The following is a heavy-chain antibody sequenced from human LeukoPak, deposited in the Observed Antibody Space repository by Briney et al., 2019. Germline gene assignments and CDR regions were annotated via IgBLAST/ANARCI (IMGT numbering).Heavy chain of an antibody. V-gene: IGHV3-9*01. D-gene: IGHD3-3*01. CDR3: ARNVLRFGIDY. CDR1: GFTFDDYA. Sequence: GGSLRLSCAASGFTFDDYAMHWVRQAPGKGLEWVSGISWNSGSIGYADSVKGRFTISRDNAKNSLYLQMNSLRAEDTAVYYCARNVLRFGIDYWGPGTLVTVSS. J-gene: IGHJ4*02. CDR2: ISWNSGSI.